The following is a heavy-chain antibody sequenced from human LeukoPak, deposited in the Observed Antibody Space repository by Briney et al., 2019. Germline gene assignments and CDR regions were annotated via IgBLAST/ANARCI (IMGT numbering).Heavy chain of an antibody. D-gene: IGHD6-13*01. CDR2: IKQDGSEK. CDR3: AKSREQQLVSFDY. CDR1: GFTFSNYW. Sequence: GGSLRLSCAASGFTFSNYWMSWVRQAPGKGLEWVANIKQDGSEKYYVDSVKGRFTISRDSAKNSLYLQMNSLRAEDTAVYYCAKSREQQLVSFDYWGQGTLVTVSS. J-gene: IGHJ4*02. V-gene: IGHV3-7*01.